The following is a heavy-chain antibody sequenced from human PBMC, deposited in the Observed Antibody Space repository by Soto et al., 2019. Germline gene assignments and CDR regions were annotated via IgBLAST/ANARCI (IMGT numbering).Heavy chain of an antibody. V-gene: IGHV4-30-2*01. CDR1: GGSISSGGYS. Sequence: PSETLSLTCAVSGGSISSGGYSWSWIRQPPGKGLEWIGYIYHSGSTYYNPSLKSRVTISVDRSKNQLSMKMSSVTAADTAVYYRGASPLSYCSSTSCSLGYYYYYGMGVWGQGTTVTVSS. D-gene: IGHD2-2*01. CDR3: GASPLSYCSSTSCSLGYYYYYGMGV. J-gene: IGHJ6*02. CDR2: IYHSGST.